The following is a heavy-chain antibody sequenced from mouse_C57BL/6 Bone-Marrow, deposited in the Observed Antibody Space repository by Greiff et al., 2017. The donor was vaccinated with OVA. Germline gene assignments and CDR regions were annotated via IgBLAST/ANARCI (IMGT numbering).Heavy chain of an antibody. CDR3: ARSTTVTPFDY. CDR2: IYPGDGDT. J-gene: IGHJ2*01. V-gene: IGHV1-82*01. D-gene: IGHD1-1*01. CDR1: GYAFSSSW. Sequence: QVQLQQSGPELVKPGASVKISCKASGYAFSSSWMNWVKQRPGKGLEWIGRIYPGDGDTNYNGKFKGKATLTADKSSSTAYMQLSSLTSEDSAVYFCARSTTVTPFDYWGQGTTLTGSS.